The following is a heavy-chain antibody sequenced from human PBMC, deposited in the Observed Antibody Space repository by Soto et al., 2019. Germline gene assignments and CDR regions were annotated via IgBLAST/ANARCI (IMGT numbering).Heavy chain of an antibody. V-gene: IGHV1-46*01. J-gene: IGHJ4*02. CDR2: INPSGGSS. CDR3: ARALQQLAYFDY. Sequence: PGPPVKVSCKASGYTITSYYMHWVRQAPGQGLEWMGVINPSGGSSTYAQNFQGRVTMTRDTSTKTVYMELSSLRSEDTAVYYCARALQQLAYFDYWGQGTPVTVSS. CDR1: GYTITSYY. D-gene: IGHD6-13*01.